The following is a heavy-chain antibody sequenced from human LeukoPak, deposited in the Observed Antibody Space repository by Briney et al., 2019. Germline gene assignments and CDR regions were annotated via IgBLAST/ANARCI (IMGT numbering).Heavy chain of an antibody. D-gene: IGHD3-16*01. CDR3: ASRRGGGDTFHI. CDR1: GFTVSSNY. Sequence: GGSLRLSCAASGFTVSSNYMTWVRQAPGKGLEWVSVIYGGGDTYYADSVKGRFTISGDNSKNTLYLQMNSLRAEDTADYYCASRRGGGDTFHIWGQGTMVTVSS. CDR2: IYGGGDT. V-gene: IGHV3-66*01. J-gene: IGHJ3*02.